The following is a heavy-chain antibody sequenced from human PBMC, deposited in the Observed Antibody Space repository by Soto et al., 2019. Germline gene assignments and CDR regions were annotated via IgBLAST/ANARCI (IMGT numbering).Heavy chain of an antibody. Sequence: QVQLQESGPGLVKPSQTLSLTCTVSGGSISDGAYYWSWIRQPPGKGLEWIGHIYNSGNTYNNPSLRSRLTISLDTSKSQFSLNLNSVTAAGTAVYYCASGLSGDKVDQWGQGTLVTVSS. CDR3: ASGLSGDKVDQ. V-gene: IGHV4-30-4*01. CDR1: GGSISDGAYY. CDR2: IYNSGNT. J-gene: IGHJ4*02. D-gene: IGHD2-21*01.